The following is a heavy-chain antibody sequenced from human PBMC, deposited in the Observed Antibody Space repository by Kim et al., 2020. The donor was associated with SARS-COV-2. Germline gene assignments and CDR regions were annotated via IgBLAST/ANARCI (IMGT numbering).Heavy chain of an antibody. J-gene: IGHJ5*02. D-gene: IGHD3-3*01. V-gene: IGHV4-34*01. CDR1: GGSFSGYY. CDR3: ARKGLEWLFENWFDP. CDR2: INHSGST. Sequence: SETLSLTCAVYGGSFSGYYWSWIRQPPGKGLEWIGEINHSGSTNYNPSLKSRVTISVDTPKNQFSLKLSSVTAADTAVYYCARKGLEWLFENWFDPWGQGTLVTVSS.